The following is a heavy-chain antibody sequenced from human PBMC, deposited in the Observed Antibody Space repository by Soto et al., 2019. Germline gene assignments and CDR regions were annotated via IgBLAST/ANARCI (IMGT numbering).Heavy chain of an antibody. Sequence: QVQLVQSGAEVKKPGSSVKVSCKASGGTFSSYAISWVRQAPGQGLEWMGGIIPIFGTANYAQKFQGRVTIPADESTSTAHRGLSSLRSEDTAVYYWARDAGTENEYGGNGSIDYYYYGMDVWGQGTTVTVSS. CDR1: GGTFSSYA. J-gene: IGHJ6*02. CDR3: ARDAGTENEYGGNGSIDYYYYGMDV. V-gene: IGHV1-69*01. CDR2: IIPIFGTA. D-gene: IGHD4-17*01.